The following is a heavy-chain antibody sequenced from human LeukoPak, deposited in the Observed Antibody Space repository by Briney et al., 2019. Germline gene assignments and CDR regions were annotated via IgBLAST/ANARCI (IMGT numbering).Heavy chain of an antibody. CDR2: IYYSGST. D-gene: IGHD1-26*01. V-gene: IGHV4-30-4*01. J-gene: IGHJ4*02. CDR1: GGSISSGDYY. CDR3: ARVLAEGAMDLYYFDY. Sequence: SETLSLTRTVSGGSISSGDYYWSWIRQPPGKGLEWIGYIYYSGSTYYNPSLKSRVTISVDTSKNQFSLKLSSVTAADTAVYYCARVLAEGAMDLYYFDYWGQGTLVTVSS.